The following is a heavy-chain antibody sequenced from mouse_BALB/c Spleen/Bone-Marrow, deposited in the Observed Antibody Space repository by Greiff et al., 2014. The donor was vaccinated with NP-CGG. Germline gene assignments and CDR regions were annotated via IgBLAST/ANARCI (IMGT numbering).Heavy chain of an antibody. CDR2: IDPANGNT. CDR3: VSYYYGNYFDS. Sequence: VQLKESGAELVKPGASVKLSCTASGFNIKDTYMHWVKQRPGQGLEWIGRIDPANGNTKYDPKFQGKATITADTSSNTAYLQLSSLTSEDTAVYYCVSYYYGNYFDSWGQGTTLTVSS. J-gene: IGHJ2*01. D-gene: IGHD1-1*01. CDR1: GFNIKDTY. V-gene: IGHV14-3*02.